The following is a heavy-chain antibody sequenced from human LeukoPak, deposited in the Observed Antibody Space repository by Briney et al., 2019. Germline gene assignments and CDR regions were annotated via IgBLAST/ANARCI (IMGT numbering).Heavy chain of an antibody. D-gene: IGHD4-11*01. Sequence: ASVKVSCKASGGTFSSYAISWVRQAPGQGLEWMGGIIPIFGTANYAQKLQGRVTITADESTSTAYMELSSMRSEDTAVYYCARDRGYSMGLHHYGMDVWGQGTTVTVSS. J-gene: IGHJ6*02. CDR2: IIPIFGTA. CDR3: ARDRGYSMGLHHYGMDV. CDR1: GGTFSSYA. V-gene: IGHV1-69*13.